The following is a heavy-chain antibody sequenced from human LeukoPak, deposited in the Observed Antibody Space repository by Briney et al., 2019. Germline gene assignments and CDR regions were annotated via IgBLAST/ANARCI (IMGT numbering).Heavy chain of an antibody. CDR2: SSPYNGKT. D-gene: IGHD3-16*02. J-gene: IGHJ1*01. V-gene: IGHV1-18*01. Sequence: ASVKVSCKASGYTFSNYGISWVRQAPGQGLEWMGWSSPYNGKTNYAQKLQGRVTMTTDTSTSTAYMELRSLRSDDTAMYYCARGLLTFGGVIGGPQALEHFQHWGQGTLVTVSS. CDR3: ARGLLTFGGVIGGPQALEHFQH. CDR1: GYTFSNYG.